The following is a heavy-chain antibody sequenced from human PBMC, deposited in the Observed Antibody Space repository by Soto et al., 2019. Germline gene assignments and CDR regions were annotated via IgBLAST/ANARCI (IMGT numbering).Heavy chain of an antibody. J-gene: IGHJ6*02. CDR2: IYTSGST. CDR3: ARDTITMVRGVIPDYYYGRDV. V-gene: IGHV4-4*07. D-gene: IGHD3-10*01. Sequence: XETLSLTCTVSGGSISSYYWSWIRQPAGKGLEWIGRIYTSGSTNYNPSLKSRVTMSVDTSKNQFSLKLSSVTAADTAVYYCARDTITMVRGVIPDYYYGRDVWGQG. CDR1: GGSISSYY.